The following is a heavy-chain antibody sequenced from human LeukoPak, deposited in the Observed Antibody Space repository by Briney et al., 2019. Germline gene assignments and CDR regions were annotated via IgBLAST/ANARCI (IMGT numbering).Heavy chain of an antibody. J-gene: IGHJ6*02. CDR3: ASGSGSYYNERKNYYYYGMDV. Sequence: ASVKVSCKASGYTFTSYGINWVRQATGQGLEWMGWMNPNSGNTGYAQKFQGRVTMTRNTSISTAYMELSSLRSEDTAVYYCASGSGSYYNERKNYYYYGMDVWGQGTTVTVSS. D-gene: IGHD3-10*01. CDR2: MNPNSGNT. CDR1: GYTFTSYG. V-gene: IGHV1-8*02.